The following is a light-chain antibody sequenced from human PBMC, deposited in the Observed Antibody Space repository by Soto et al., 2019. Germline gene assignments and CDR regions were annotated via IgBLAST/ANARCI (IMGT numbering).Light chain of an antibody. CDR2: DVT. CDR3: SSYTSSPTLV. J-gene: IGLJ3*02. Sequence: QSVLTQPASVSGSPGQSITISCTGTSSDVGGYNYVSWYQQHPGTAPKLMIYDVTNRPSGVSDRFSGSKSGNTASLTISGPQANDGADYYCSSYTSSPTLVFGGGTKPPVL. V-gene: IGLV2-14*03. CDR1: SSDVGGYNY.